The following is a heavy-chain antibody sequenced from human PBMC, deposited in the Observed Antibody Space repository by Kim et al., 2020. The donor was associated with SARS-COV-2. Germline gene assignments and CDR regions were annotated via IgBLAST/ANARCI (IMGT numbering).Heavy chain of an antibody. CDR2: IYAGDGNT. V-gene: IGHV1-3*01. J-gene: IGHJ4*02. CDR1: GYTFTSYI. CDR3: ARAWDY. Sequence: ASVKVSCKASGYTFTSYIIHWVRQAPGQRLEWMGWIYAGDGNTKYSQKFQGRVTLTRDTSASTAYMELSSLTSEDTAVYYCARAWDYWGQGTLVTVSS.